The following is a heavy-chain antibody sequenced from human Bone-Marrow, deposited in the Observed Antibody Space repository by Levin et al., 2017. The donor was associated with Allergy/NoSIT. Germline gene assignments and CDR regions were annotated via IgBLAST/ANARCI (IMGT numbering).Heavy chain of an antibody. CDR1: GYTFTGYY. D-gene: IGHD6-13*01. CDR2: INPNSGGT. CDR3: ARVRQQLLHPTTYYYYGMDV. V-gene: IGHV1-2*02. J-gene: IGHJ6*02. Sequence: GASVKVSCKASGYTFTGYYMHWVRQAPGQGLEWMGWINPNSGGTNYAQKFQGRVTMTRDTSISTAYMELSRLRSDDTAVYYCARVRQQLLHPTTYYYYGMDVWGQGTTVTVSS.